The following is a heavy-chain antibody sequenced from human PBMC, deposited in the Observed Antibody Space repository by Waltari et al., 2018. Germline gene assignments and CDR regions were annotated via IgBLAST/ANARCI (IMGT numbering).Heavy chain of an antibody. CDR3: ARVLVVVPAAMGGDYYGMDV. CDR1: GGSISSYY. D-gene: IGHD2-2*01. J-gene: IGHJ6*02. V-gene: IGHV4-59*01. CDR2: IYYSGST. Sequence: QVQLQESGPGLVTPSETLSLTCTVSGGSISSYYWSWLRQPPGKGLEWIGYIYYSGSTNYNPSLKSRVTISVDTSKNQFSLKLSSVTAADTAVYYCARVLVVVPAAMGGDYYGMDVWGQGTTVTVSS.